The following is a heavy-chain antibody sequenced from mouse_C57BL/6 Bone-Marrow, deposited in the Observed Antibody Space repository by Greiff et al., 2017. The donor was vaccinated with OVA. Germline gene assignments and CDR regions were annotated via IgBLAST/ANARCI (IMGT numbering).Heavy chain of an antibody. CDR3: ARDYSNYVSYAMDY. J-gene: IGHJ4*01. CDR2: IDPSDSYT. V-gene: IGHV1-50*01. D-gene: IGHD2-5*01. Sequence: VKLQESGAELVKPGASVKLSCKASGYTFTSYWMQWVKQRPGQGLEWIGEIDPSDSYTNYNQKFKGKATLTVDTSSSTAYMQLSSLTSEDSAVYYCARDYSNYVSYAMDYWGQGTSVTVSS. CDR1: GYTFTSYW.